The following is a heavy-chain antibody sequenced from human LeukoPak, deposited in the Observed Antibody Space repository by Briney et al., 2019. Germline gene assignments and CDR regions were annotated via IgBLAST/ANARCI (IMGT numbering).Heavy chain of an antibody. V-gene: IGHV4-61*02. CDR1: GGSISSGSYY. J-gene: IGHJ3*02. CDR2: IYTSGST. CDR3: ARGAGAFDI. Sequence: SETLSLTCTVSGGSISSGSYYWSWIRQPAGKGLEWIGRIYTSGSTNYNPSLKSRVTISVDTSKNQFSLKLSSVAAADTAVYYCARGAGAFDIWGQGTMVTVSS.